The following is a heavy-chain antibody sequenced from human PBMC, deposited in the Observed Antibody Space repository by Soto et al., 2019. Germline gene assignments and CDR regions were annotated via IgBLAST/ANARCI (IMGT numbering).Heavy chain of an antibody. CDR2: IYYSGST. V-gene: IGHV4-39*01. Sequence: SETLSLTCTVSGGSISSRSFYWGWIRQPPGMGLEWIGSIYYSGSTDYDPSLKSRLSISVDTSKNQFSLRLSSVAAADTAVYYCARTRGYNYGYPWYFDFWGQGTLVTVSS. CDR1: GGSISSRSFY. J-gene: IGHJ4*02. D-gene: IGHD5-18*01. CDR3: ARTRGYNYGYPWYFDF.